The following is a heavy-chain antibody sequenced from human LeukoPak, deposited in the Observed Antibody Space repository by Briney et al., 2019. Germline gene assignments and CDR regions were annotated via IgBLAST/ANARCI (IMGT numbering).Heavy chain of an antibody. CDR2: IDYSGST. V-gene: IGHV4-39*01. J-gene: IGHJ6*02. D-gene: IGHD2-2*01. CDR1: GVSISSSSYY. Sequence: SETLSLTCTVSGVSISSSSYYWGWIRQPSGKGLEWIGSIDYSGSTYYNPSLKSRVTISVDTSKNQFSLKLSSVTAADTAVYYCAREGYCSSTSCGAYYYYYGMDVWGQGTTVTVSS. CDR3: AREGYCSSTSCGAYYYYYGMDV.